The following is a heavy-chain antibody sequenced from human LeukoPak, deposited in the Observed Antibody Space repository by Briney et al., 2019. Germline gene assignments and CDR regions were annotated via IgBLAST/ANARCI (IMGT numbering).Heavy chain of an antibody. Sequence: PSETLSLTCAVSGYSISSGYYWGWIRQPPGKGLEWIGSIYHSGSTYYNPSLKSRVTISVDTSKNQFSLKLSSVTAADTAVYYCARLYYSYGILDFGYWGQGTLVTVSS. CDR1: GYSISSGYY. J-gene: IGHJ4*02. D-gene: IGHD5-18*01. CDR3: ARLYYSYGILDFGY. CDR2: IYHSGST. V-gene: IGHV4-38-2*01.